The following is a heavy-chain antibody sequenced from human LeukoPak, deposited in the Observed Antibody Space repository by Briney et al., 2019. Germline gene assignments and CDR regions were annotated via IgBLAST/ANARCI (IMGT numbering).Heavy chain of an antibody. CDR2: IHQSGTT. D-gene: IGHD6-19*01. CDR1: GGSISSYY. V-gene: IGHV4-59*12. CDR3: ARRGDGSPWYENY. Sequence: KASETLSLTCTVSGGSISSYYWSWIRQPPGKGLEWIGEIHQSGTTNYNPSLKSRVTISLDKSKNHFSLNLNSVAAADTAVYYCARRGDGSPWYENYWGQGTLVTVSS. J-gene: IGHJ4*02.